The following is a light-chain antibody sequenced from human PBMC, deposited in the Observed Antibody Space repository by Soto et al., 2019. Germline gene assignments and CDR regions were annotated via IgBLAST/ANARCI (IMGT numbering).Light chain of an antibody. V-gene: IGLV1-44*01. CDR3: AAWDASLNGYV. CDR2: NSN. Sequence: QSVLTQPPSASGTPGQRVTISCSGSSSNIGSKTVNWYQQLPGTVPKLLIYNSNKRPSGVPDRFSGSKSGTSASLAISGLQSEDEADYYCAAWDASLNGYVFGAGTKVTVL. J-gene: IGLJ1*01. CDR1: SSNIGSKT.